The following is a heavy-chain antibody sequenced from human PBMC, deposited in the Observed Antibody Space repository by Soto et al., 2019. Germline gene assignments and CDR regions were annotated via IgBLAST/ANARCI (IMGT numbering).Heavy chain of an antibody. CDR3: AGGWFGELLTVGRFDY. Sequence: SSDTLSLTCTVSGGSISSYYWSWIRQPPGKGLEWIGYIYYSGSTNYNPSLKSRVTISVDTSKNQFSLKLSSVTAADTAVYYCAGGWFGELLTVGRFDYWGQGTLVTVSS. J-gene: IGHJ4*02. V-gene: IGHV4-59*07. CDR2: IYYSGST. D-gene: IGHD3-10*01. CDR1: GGSISSYY.